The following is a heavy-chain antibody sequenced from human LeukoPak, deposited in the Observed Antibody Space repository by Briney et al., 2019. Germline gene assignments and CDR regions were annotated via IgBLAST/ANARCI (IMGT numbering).Heavy chain of an antibody. CDR2: INHSGST. D-gene: IGHD1-26*01. J-gene: IGHJ4*02. V-gene: IGHV4-34*01. Sequence: SETLSLTCAVYGGSFSGYYWSWIRQPPGKGLEWIGEINHSGSTNYNPSLKSRVTISVDTSKNQFSLKLSSVTAADTAVYYCAGRGSSLWGQGTLVTVSS. CDR1: GGSFSGYY. CDR3: AGRGSSL.